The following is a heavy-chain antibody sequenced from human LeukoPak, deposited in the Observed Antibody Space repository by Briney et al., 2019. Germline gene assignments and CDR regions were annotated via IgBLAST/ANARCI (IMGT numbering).Heavy chain of an antibody. CDR3: ARGRTYYYGSGSYFQY. CDR2: INHSGST. J-gene: IGHJ4*02. Sequence: SETLSLACAVYGGSFSGYYWSWIRQPPGKGLEWIGEINHSGSTNYNPSLKSRVTISVDTSKNQFSLKLSSVAAADTAVYYCARGRTYYYGSGSYFQYRGQGTLVTVSS. V-gene: IGHV4-34*01. CDR1: GGSFSGYY. D-gene: IGHD3-10*01.